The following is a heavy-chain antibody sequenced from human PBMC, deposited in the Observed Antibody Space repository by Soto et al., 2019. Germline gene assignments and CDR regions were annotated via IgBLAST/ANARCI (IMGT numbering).Heavy chain of an antibody. CDR1: GFTFSSYS. J-gene: IGHJ6*02. CDR2: ISSSSSYI. V-gene: IGHV3-21*01. D-gene: IGHD4-17*01. CDR3: ARDRTTVDYHYGMDV. Sequence: PGGSLRLSCAASGFTFSSYSMNWVRQAPGKGLKRVSSISSSSSYIYYADSVKGRFTISRDNAKNSLYLKMISLRAEDTVLYFCARDRTTVDYHYGMDVSGQGTTVTVSS.